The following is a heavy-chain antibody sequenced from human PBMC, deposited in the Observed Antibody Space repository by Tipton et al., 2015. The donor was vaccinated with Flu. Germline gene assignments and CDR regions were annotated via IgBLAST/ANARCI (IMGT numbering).Heavy chain of an antibody. CDR2: IYYTGST. D-gene: IGHD1/OR15-1a*01. Sequence: TLSLTCTVSGGSISSHYWSWIRQPPGKGLEWIGYIYYTGSTNYSPSLKSRVTISLDTSENQLSLKLNSMTAADTAVYYCARVNRGFFDYWGQGTLVTVSS. CDR1: GGSISSHY. CDR3: ARVNRGFFDY. V-gene: IGHV4-59*11. J-gene: IGHJ4*02.